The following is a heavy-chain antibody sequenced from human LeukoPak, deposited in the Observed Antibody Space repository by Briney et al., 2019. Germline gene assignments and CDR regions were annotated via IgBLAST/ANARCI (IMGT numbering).Heavy chain of an antibody. D-gene: IGHD3-3*01. CDR3: ARAQRPSADFWSGYLDYYYYYMDV. CDR2: MNPNSGNT. CDR1: GYTFTSYD. J-gene: IGHJ6*03. Sequence: ASVKVSCKASGYTFTSYDINWVRQATGQGLEWMGWMNPNSGNTGYAQKFQGRVTITRNTSISTAYMELSRLRSDDTAVYYCARAQRPSADFWSGYLDYYYYYMDVWGKGTTVTVSS. V-gene: IGHV1-8*03.